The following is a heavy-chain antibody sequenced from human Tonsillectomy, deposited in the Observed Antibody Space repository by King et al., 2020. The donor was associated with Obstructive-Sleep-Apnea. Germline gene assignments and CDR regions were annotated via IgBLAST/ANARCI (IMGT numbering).Heavy chain of an antibody. CDR1: GFTFSSYG. Sequence: VQLVESGGGVVQPGGSLRLSCAASGFTFSSYGMHWVRQAPGKGLEWVACIRYDGGSKYYADSVKGRFSISRDNSKNTLYLQMNSLRAEDTAVYYCAKDYYYGSGSYARQNWYFDLWGRGTLVTVSS. D-gene: IGHD3-10*01. CDR3: AKDYYYGSGSYARQNWYFDL. V-gene: IGHV3-30*02. J-gene: IGHJ2*01. CDR2: IRYDGGSK.